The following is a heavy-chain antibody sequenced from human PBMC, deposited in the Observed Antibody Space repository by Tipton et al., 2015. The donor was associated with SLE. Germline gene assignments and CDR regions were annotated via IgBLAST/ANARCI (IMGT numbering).Heavy chain of an antibody. V-gene: IGHV4-38-2*01. Sequence: LRLSCAVSGYSISSGYYWGWIRQPPGKGLEWIGSIYHSGSTYYNPSLKSRVTISVDTSKNQFSLKLTSVTAADTAVYYCANQNWNYYFWGQGNLVTVSS. J-gene: IGHJ4*02. CDR3: ANQNWNYYF. CDR1: GYSISSGYY. CDR2: IYHSGST. D-gene: IGHD1-7*01.